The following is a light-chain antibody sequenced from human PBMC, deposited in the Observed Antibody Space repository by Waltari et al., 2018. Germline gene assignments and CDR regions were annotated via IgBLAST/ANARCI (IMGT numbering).Light chain of an antibody. CDR1: QSISSY. Sequence: DIQMTQSPSSLSASVGDRVTITCRASQSISSYLNWYQQKPGKAPKLLIYAASSLQSGVPSRFSGSGSGTDFTLTISSLQPEDFATYYCQQSYSTLSYTFGQGTKLEIK. CDR3: QQSYSTLSYT. CDR2: AAS. J-gene: IGKJ2*01. V-gene: IGKV1-39*01.